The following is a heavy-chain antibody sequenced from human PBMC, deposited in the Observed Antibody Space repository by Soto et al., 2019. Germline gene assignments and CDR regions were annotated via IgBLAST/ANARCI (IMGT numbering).Heavy chain of an antibody. CDR1: GYDFNTNW. CDR2: MYPGDSDT. CDR3: ARLPRDCNKTSCYYADH. D-gene: IGHD3-3*01. Sequence: GESLKISCGGSGYDFNTNWFGRVRQLLGRGLEWVGIMYPGDSDTRYNPSLQGHVTLSVDVTVSTAFLQWRSLETSDTGMYFCARLPRDCNKTSCYYADHWGQGTQVTAPQ. V-gene: IGHV5-51*01. J-gene: IGHJ4*02.